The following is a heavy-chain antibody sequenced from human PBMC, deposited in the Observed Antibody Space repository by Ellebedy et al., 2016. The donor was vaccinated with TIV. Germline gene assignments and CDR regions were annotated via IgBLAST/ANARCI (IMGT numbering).Heavy chain of an antibody. Sequence: AASVKVSCKTSGYTFTSYGISWERQAPGQGLEWMGWISAYNGNTNYAQMLQGRVTMTTDTFTSTAYMELRSLRSDDTAVYYCARYCNSTTCSNWFDPWGQGTLVTVSS. CDR2: ISAYNGNT. CDR3: ARYCNSTTCSNWFDP. D-gene: IGHD2-2*01. J-gene: IGHJ5*02. V-gene: IGHV1-18*04. CDR1: GYTFTSYG.